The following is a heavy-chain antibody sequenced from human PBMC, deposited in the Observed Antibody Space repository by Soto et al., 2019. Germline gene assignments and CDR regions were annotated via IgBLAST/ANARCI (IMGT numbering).Heavy chain of an antibody. CDR2: ISSSSSYI. D-gene: IGHD2-2*01. J-gene: IGHJ3*02. V-gene: IGHV3-21*01. CDR1: GFTFSSYS. Sequence: PGGSLRLSCAASGFTFSSYSMNWVRQAPGKGLEWVSSISSSSSYIYYADSVKGRFTISRDNAKNSLYLQMNSLRAEDTAVYYCARIPYCSSTSCYDAFDIWGQGTMVTVSS. CDR3: ARIPYCSSTSCYDAFDI.